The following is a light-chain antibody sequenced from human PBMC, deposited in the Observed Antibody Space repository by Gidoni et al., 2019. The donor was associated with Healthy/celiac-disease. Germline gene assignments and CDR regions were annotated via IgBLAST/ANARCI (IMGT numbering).Light chain of an antibody. CDR2: DDS. Sequence: SYVLTQPPSVSVAPGQTARITCGGNNIASKSVHWYQQKPGQAPVLVVYDDSDRPSGIPERFSGSNSGNTATLTISRVEAGDEADYYCQVWDSSSDLWVFGGGTKLTVL. CDR3: QVWDSSSDLWV. V-gene: IGLV3-21*02. J-gene: IGLJ3*02. CDR1: NIASKS.